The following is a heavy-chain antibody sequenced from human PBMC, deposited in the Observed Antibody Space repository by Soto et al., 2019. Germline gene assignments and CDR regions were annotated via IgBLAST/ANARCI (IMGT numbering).Heavy chain of an antibody. J-gene: IGHJ4*02. V-gene: IGHV1-3*05. CDR3: ARVTGWYFPDY. Sequence: QVQLVQSGAEEKKPGASVKVSCKASGYTFTSYAMHWVRQAPGQRLEWMGWINAGNGNTKYSQKFQGRVTITRDTSASTPYMELSSLRSDDTAVYYSARVTGWYFPDYWGQGTLVTVSS. D-gene: IGHD6-19*01. CDR2: INAGNGNT. CDR1: GYTFTSYA.